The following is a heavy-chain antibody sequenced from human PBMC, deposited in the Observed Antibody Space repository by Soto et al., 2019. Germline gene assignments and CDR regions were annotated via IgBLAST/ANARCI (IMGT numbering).Heavy chain of an antibody. D-gene: IGHD3-10*01. CDR1: GFTFSNHA. J-gene: IGHJ5*02. CDR3: ARDAIAMVRGTKDWFDP. Sequence: EVQLLESGGGLVQPGGSLRLSCAASGFTFSNHAMSWVRQAPGKGLEWVSAISGNGISTYYADSVRGRFTIPRDNSKNTLYLQMNRLRADDTAVYYCARDAIAMVRGTKDWFDPWGQGTLVTVST. CDR2: ISGNGIST. V-gene: IGHV3-23*01.